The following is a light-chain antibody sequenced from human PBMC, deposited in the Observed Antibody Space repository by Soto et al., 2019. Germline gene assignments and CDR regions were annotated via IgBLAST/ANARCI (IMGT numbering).Light chain of an antibody. CDR3: QQYNNWWT. V-gene: IGKV3-15*01. CDR2: GAS. J-gene: IGKJ1*01. Sequence: EVVMTQSPVTLSVSPGERATLSCRASQSVGTNLAWYQQKPGQAPWLLIYGASTRATARPARFSGSGSGTEFTLTISSLQSEDFAVYYCQQYNNWWTFGQGTKVEIK. CDR1: QSVGTN.